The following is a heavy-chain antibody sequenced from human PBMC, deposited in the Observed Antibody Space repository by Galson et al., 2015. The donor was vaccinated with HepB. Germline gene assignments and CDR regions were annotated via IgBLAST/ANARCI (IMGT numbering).Heavy chain of an antibody. CDR3: ARDPNYYGSGSYYY. CDR1: GFTFSSYS. D-gene: IGHD3-10*01. V-gene: IGHV3-21*01. Sequence: LRLSCAASGFTFSSYSMNWVRQAPGKGLEWVSSISSSSSYIYYADSVKGRFTISRDNAKNSLYLQMNSLRAEDTAVYYCARDPNYYGSGSYYYWGQGTLVTVSS. CDR2: ISSSSSYI. J-gene: IGHJ4*02.